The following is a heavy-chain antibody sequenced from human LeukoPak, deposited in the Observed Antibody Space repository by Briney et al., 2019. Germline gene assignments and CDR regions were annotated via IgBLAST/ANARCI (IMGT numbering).Heavy chain of an antibody. CDR1: GFTFSGFV. D-gene: IGHD2-21*02. CDR2: IWYDGSGQ. V-gene: IGHV3-33*01. J-gene: IGHJ3*02. Sequence: GGSLRLSCAASGFTFSGFVMHWVRQAPGKGLEWVALIWYDGSGQYYADSVKGRFTISRDNSKNTLYLQMNSLRAEDTAVYYCARGGGDEAFDIWGQGTMVTVSS. CDR3: ARGGGDEAFDI.